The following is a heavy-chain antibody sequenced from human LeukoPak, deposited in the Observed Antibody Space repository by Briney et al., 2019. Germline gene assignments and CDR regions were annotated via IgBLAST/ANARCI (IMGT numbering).Heavy chain of an antibody. CDR3: ARPLYSSGDFDY. CDR2: MNPNSGNT. CDR1: GYTFTSYD. J-gene: IGHJ4*02. D-gene: IGHD6-19*01. Sequence: GASVKVSCKAPGYTFTSYDINWVRQATGQGLEWMGWMNPNSGNTGYAQKFQGRVTMTRNTSISTAYMELSSLRSEDTAVYYCARPLYSSGDFDYWGQGTLVTVSS. V-gene: IGHV1-8*01.